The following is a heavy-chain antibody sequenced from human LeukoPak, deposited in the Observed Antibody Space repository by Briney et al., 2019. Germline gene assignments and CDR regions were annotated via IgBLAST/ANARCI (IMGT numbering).Heavy chain of an antibody. V-gene: IGHV3-23*01. CDR3: AKVRIRGGDCYDN. CDR2: ISGSGLST. D-gene: IGHD2-21*01. CDR1: GFTFSSYA. J-gene: IGHJ4*02. Sequence: GGSLRLSCAASGFTFSSYAMSWVRQAPGKGLEWVSGISGSGLSTYYADSVKGRFTISRDNSKNTLYVQMNSLRAEDTAVYYCAKVRIRGGDCYDNWGQGTLVTVSS.